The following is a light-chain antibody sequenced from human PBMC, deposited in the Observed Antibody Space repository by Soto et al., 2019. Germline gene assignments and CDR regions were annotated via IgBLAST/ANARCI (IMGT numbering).Light chain of an antibody. V-gene: IGKV1-39*01. J-gene: IGKJ1*01. CDR2: AAS. CDR1: QSISSY. Sequence: DIQMAQSPSSLSASVGDGVTIPCRASQSISSYLNWYQQKPGKAPKLLIYAASSLQSGVPSRFRGSGSGTDFTLSISSLQPEDFATFYCQQSHITPWTFGQGTRWIS. CDR3: QQSHITPWT.